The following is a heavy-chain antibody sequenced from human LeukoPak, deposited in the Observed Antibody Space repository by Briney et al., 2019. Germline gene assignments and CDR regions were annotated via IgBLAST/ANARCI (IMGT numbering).Heavy chain of an antibody. Sequence: GSLRPSCAASGFTFSSYAMTWVRQAPGKGLEWVSGISAGGGSTYYADSVKGRFTISRDNSKNTLYLQMNSLRAEDTAIYYCAKAVVGVAAIVYWGQGTLVTVSS. D-gene: IGHD2-15*01. V-gene: IGHV3-23*01. CDR2: ISAGGGST. CDR1: GFTFSSYA. CDR3: AKAVVGVAAIVY. J-gene: IGHJ4*02.